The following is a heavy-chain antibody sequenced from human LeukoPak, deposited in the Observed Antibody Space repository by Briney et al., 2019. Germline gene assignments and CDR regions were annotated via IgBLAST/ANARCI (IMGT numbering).Heavy chain of an antibody. CDR1: GYTFTSYA. J-gene: IGHJ5*02. D-gene: IGHD3-22*01. V-gene: IGHV1-3*01. CDR3: AREYPPKTVYYYDSSGYIPHWFDP. Sequence: GASVKVSCKASGYTFTSYAMHWVRQAPGQRLEWMGWINAGNGNTKYSQKFQGRVTITRDTSASTAYMELSSLRSEDTAVYYCAREYPPKTVYYYDSSGYIPHWFDPWGQGTLVTVSS. CDR2: INAGNGNT.